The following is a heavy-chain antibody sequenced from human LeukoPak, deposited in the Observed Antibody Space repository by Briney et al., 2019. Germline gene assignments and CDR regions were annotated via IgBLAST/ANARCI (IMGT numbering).Heavy chain of an antibody. Sequence: GGSLRLSCAASGFTFRSYDMHWVRQATGKGLEWVSGIGTAGEIYYPGSVKGRFTISRENAKNSLYLQMNSLRAGDTAVYYCARAHTAMDFDYWGQGTLVTVSS. CDR1: GFTFRSYD. D-gene: IGHD5-18*01. CDR2: IGTAGEI. CDR3: ARAHTAMDFDY. V-gene: IGHV3-13*01. J-gene: IGHJ4*02.